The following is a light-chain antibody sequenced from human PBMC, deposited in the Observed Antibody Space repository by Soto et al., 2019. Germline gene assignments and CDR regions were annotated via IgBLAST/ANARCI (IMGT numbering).Light chain of an antibody. J-gene: IGLJ1*01. V-gene: IGLV2-23*02. Sequence: QSALTQPASVSGSPGQSITISCTVGSYNFVSWYQQHPGKAPKVLIYEVSKRPSGVSDRFSGSKSGNTASLTIPGLQAEDEADYYCCSDAGRSTYVFGTGTKVTVL. CDR2: EVS. CDR1: GSYNF. CDR3: CSDAGRSTYV.